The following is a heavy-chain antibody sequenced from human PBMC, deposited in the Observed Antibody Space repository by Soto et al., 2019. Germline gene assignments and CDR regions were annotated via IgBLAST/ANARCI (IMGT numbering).Heavy chain of an antibody. Sequence: DALYVTCAVYGGFFIGYKWSWIRQPPGKRLEWIGEINHSGSINYNPSLKSRVTISVDTSKNQFSLKLSSVPAADTAVYYCARQVKYDYVWWSYRSHPFFDYWGQGTLVPGSS. V-gene: IGHV4-34*01. J-gene: IGHJ4*02. D-gene: IGHD3-16*02. CDR3: ARQVKYDYVWWSYRSHPFFDY. CDR1: GGFFIGYK. CDR2: INHSGSI.